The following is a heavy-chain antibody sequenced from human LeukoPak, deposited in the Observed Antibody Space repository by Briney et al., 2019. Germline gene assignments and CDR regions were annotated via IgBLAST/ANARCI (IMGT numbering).Heavy chain of an antibody. CDR3: AKKGSGNLGGNYGMDV. J-gene: IGHJ6*02. V-gene: IGHV3-23*01. CDR2: ISGSGGST. CDR1: GFTFSSYA. D-gene: IGHD2-15*01. Sequence: GGSLRLSCAASGFTFSSYAMSWVRQAPGKGLEWVSAISGSGGSTYYADSVKGRFTISRDNSKNTLYLQMNSLRAEDTAVYYCAKKGSGNLGGNYGMDVWGQGTTVTVSS.